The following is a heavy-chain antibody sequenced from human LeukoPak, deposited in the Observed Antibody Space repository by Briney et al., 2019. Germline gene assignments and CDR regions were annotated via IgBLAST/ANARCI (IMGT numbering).Heavy chain of an antibody. CDR2: IYYSGST. J-gene: IGHJ4*02. CDR3: ARGRQRGYSYGRPFDY. D-gene: IGHD5-18*01. V-gene: IGHV4-59*01. CDR1: GGSISSYY. Sequence: PSETLSLTCTVSGGSISSYYWSWIRQPPGKGLEWIGYIYYSGSTNYNPSLKSRVTISVDTSKNQFSLKLSSVTAADTAVYYCARGRQRGYSYGRPFDYWGQGTLVTVSS.